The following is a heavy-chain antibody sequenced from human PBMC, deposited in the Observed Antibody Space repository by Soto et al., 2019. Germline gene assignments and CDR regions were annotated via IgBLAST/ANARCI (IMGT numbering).Heavy chain of an antibody. V-gene: IGHV1-69*13. CDR1: GGTFSSYA. CDR3: ARDHAGLTTVPYYFDY. Sequence: SVKVSCKASGGTFSSYAISWVRQAPGQGLEWMGGIIPIFGTANYAQKFQGRVTITADESTSTAYMELSSLRSEDTAVYYCARDHAGLTTVPYYFDYWGQGTLVTVS. CDR2: IIPIFGTA. D-gene: IGHD4-4*01. J-gene: IGHJ4*02.